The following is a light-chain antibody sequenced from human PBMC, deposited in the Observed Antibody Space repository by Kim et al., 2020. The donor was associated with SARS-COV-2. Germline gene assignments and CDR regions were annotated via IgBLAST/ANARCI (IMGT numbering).Light chain of an antibody. J-gene: IGKJ4*01. Sequence: DTQLTQSPSSLSASVGDRVTITCQASQDIRKSLNWFQQKPGKAPKLLIHDASDLEIGVPSRFSGSGSETDFTFTISSLRPEDGAVYYWHQYNNRPPSFGGGTKVDIK. CDR2: DAS. V-gene: IGKV1-33*01. CDR3: HQYNNRPPS. CDR1: QDIRKS.